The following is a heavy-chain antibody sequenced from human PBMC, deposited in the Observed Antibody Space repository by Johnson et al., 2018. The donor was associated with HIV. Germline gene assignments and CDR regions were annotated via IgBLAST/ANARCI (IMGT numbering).Heavy chain of an antibody. CDR2: ISYDGSNK. V-gene: IGHV3-30*04. J-gene: IGHJ3*02. D-gene: IGHD3-22*01. CDR1: GFTFSSYA. Sequence: HVQLVESGGGVVQPGRSLRLSCAASGFTFSSYAMHWVRQAPGKGLEWVAVISYDGSNKYYIDSVKRRFTISRDNSNNTLYLQMNGLRAEDTAMFYCARESLLPAMTAFDIWGQGTMVTVSS. CDR3: ARESLLPAMTAFDI.